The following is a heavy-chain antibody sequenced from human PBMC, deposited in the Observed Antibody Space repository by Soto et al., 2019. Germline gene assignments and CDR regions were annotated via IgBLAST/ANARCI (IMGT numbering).Heavy chain of an antibody. CDR2: IIPIFGTA. CDR1: GGTFSSYA. Sequence: QVQLVQSGAEVKKPGSSVKVSCKASGGTFSSYAISWVRQAPGQGLEWMGGIIPIFGTANYAQKFQGRVTITADESTSTAYMELSSLRSEDTAVYYCARGHLDSSGYYCPYYYYYGMDVWGQGTTVTVSS. CDR3: ARGHLDSSGYYCPYYYYYGMDV. D-gene: IGHD3-22*01. V-gene: IGHV1-69*01. J-gene: IGHJ6*02.